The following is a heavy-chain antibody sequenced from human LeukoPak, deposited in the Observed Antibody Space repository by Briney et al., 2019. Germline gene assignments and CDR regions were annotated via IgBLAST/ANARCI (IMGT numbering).Heavy chain of an antibody. J-gene: IGHJ4*02. CDR1: GGSISSGSYY. D-gene: IGHD6-13*01. Sequence: SETLSLTCTVSGGSISSGSYYWSWIRQPAGKGLEWIGRIYTSASTNYNPSLKSRVTISVDTSKNQFSLKLSSVTAADTAVYYCARDEAAAGTELSYWGQGTLVTASS. CDR2: IYTSAST. CDR3: ARDEAAAGTELSY. V-gene: IGHV4-61*02.